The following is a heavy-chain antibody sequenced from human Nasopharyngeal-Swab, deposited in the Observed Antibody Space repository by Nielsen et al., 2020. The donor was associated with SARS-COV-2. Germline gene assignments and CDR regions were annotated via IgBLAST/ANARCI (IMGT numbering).Heavy chain of an antibody. CDR1: GFTFDDYA. CDR2: ISWDGGTT. CDR3: ARDRQQYYDILTGYYNPDYYYYGMDV. V-gene: IGHV3-43D*03. Sequence: GESLKISCAVSGFTFDDYAMHWVRQTPGKGLEWVALISWDGGTTFYSDSVKGRFTISTDNSKNSLYLQMNSLRAEDTAVYYCARDRQQYYDILTGYYNPDYYYYGMDVWGQGTTVTVSS. D-gene: IGHD3-9*01. J-gene: IGHJ6*02.